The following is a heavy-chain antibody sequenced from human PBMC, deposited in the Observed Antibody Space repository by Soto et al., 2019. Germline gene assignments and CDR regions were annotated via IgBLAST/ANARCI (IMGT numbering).Heavy chain of an antibody. CDR2: ISPYNGNT. D-gene: IGHD3-3*01. CDR3: ARGYYDFWSGYLTPNWFDP. J-gene: IGHJ5*02. Sequence: ASVKVSCKASGYTFTSYGISCVRQAPGQGLEWMGWISPYNGNTNYAQELQDRVTMTTDTSTSTAYMELRSLRSDDTAVYYCARGYYDFWSGYLTPNWFDPWGQGTLVTVSS. CDR1: GYTFTSYG. V-gene: IGHV1-18*04.